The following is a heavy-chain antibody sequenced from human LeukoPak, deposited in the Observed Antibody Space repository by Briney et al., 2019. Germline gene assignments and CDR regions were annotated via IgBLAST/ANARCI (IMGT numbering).Heavy chain of an antibody. CDR1: GFTFRIYA. Sequence: GGSLRLSCAASGFTFRIYAMSWVRQAPGKGLEWVSFINGDDGTTHYADAEKVRFNISRDNSKNTVYLQMNSLRADDTAVYYCAKGNYYGSGSFYNPADYYMDVWGKGTTVTVSS. J-gene: IGHJ6*03. V-gene: IGHV3-23*01. D-gene: IGHD3-10*01. CDR2: INGDDGTT. CDR3: AKGNYYGSGSFYNPADYYMDV.